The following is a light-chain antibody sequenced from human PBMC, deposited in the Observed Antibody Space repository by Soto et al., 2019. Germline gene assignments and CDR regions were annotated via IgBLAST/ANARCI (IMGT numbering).Light chain of an antibody. CDR2: DAS. J-gene: IGKJ5*01. Sequence: DIQMTQSPSSLSASVGDRVIITCPAIQTITWWVAWYHQVPGKAPKLLIYDASILQTGVPSRFSGSGSGTHFTLTINSRQPEDFATYYCQQAKSVPVTFGQGTRLEIK. V-gene: IGKV1-12*01. CDR1: QTITWW. CDR3: QQAKSVPVT.